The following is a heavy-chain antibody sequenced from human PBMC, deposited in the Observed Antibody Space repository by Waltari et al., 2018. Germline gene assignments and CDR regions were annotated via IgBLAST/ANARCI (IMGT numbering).Heavy chain of an antibody. CDR2: IKEDGGRK. J-gene: IGHJ4*02. CDR3: VRNRGWQQFDF. V-gene: IGHV3-7*01. D-gene: IGHD2-15*01. Sequence: EVQLVESGGGLVQPGGSLRLSGAASGFTLSHYWMGWVRQAPGKGLEWVAGIKEDGGRKDYLDSVKGRFTISRDNAKSTLYLQMNSLRAEDTAVFYCVRNRGWQQFDFWGQGTLVTVSS. CDR1: GFTLSHYW.